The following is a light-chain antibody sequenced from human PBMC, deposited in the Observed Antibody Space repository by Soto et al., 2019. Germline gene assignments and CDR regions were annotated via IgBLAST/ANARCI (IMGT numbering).Light chain of an antibody. CDR1: QSISSY. J-gene: IGKJ1*01. CDR2: GAS. Sequence: DIQMTQSPSSLSASVGDRVTITCRASQSISSYLNWYQQKPGKVPKLLIYGASSVQSGVPSRFSGGGSGTDFTLTISSLQPEYYAAYYCQQSYSAPWTFGQGTEVEIK. V-gene: IGKV1-39*01. CDR3: QQSYSAPWT.